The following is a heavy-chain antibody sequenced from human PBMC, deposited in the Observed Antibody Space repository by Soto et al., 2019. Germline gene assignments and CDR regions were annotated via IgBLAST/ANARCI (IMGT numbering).Heavy chain of an antibody. CDR3: ARGVAGAIGVHAS. CDR1: GFTVSRNY. CDR2: LFSDGNT. D-gene: IGHD1-26*01. V-gene: IGHV3-53*01. Sequence: PGGSLRLSCAASGFTVSRNYMSWVRQAPGKGLEWVSVLFSDGNTQYVDSVKGRFTISGDNSKNTLYLQMNSLKADDTAVYYCARGVAGAIGVHASWGQGTQVTVSS. J-gene: IGHJ5*02.